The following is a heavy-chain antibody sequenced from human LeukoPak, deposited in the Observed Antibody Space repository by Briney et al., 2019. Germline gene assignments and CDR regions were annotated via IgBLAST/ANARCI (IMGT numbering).Heavy chain of an antibody. J-gene: IGHJ4*02. D-gene: IGHD6-13*01. V-gene: IGHV4-39*01. CDR2: VYYSGTA. CDR1: GGSIRSSSYY. CDR3: ARRSSRAADFDY. Sequence: PSETLSLTCSVSGGSIRSSSYYWGWIRQPPGKGLEWIGSVYYSGTAYLNPSLESRVTISVDTSMHQFSLRLRSVTAADTAVYYCARRSSRAADFDYWGQGTLVTVSS.